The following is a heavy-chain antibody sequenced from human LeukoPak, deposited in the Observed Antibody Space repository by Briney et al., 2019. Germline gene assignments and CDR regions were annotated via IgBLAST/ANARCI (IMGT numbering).Heavy chain of an antibody. CDR2: IKQDGSEK. Sequence: GGSLRLSCAASGFTFSSYWMSWVRQAPGKGLEWVANIKQDGSEKYYVDSVKGRFTISRDNAKNSLYLQMNSLRAEDTAVYYCARGLRYSSGWDDAFDIWGQGTMVTVSS. D-gene: IGHD6-19*01. CDR3: ARGLRYSSGWDDAFDI. J-gene: IGHJ3*02. V-gene: IGHV3-7*01. CDR1: GFTFSSYW.